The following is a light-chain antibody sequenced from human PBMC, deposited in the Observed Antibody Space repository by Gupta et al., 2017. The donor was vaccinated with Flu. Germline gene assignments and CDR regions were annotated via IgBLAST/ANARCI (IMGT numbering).Light chain of an antibody. CDR3: GAWESSRSTLYV. Sequence: VTISCSASSSSLGKNYVSWYQHLPGTAPNLLIYENYKRPSERPNRFSGSKSGTSATMAISGVQPGDEADYYCGAWESSRSTLYVFGTGTKVSVL. CDR1: SSSLGKNY. V-gene: IGLV1-51*01. CDR2: ENY. J-gene: IGLJ1*01.